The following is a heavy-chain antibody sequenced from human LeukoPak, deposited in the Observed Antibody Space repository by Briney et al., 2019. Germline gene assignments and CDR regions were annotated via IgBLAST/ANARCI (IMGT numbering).Heavy chain of an antibody. CDR1: GGSLNSPNYY. V-gene: IGHV4-39*01. Sequence: KPSETLSLTCIVSGGSLNSPNYYWGWIRQPPGKGLEWIGTIYYSGTTYYNPSLKSRLTISVDTSKNQFSLKLSSVTAADTAVYYCARHPYDSSRGDFDYWGQGTLVTVSS. CDR3: ARHPYDSSRGDFDY. J-gene: IGHJ4*02. CDR2: IYYSGTT. D-gene: IGHD3-22*01.